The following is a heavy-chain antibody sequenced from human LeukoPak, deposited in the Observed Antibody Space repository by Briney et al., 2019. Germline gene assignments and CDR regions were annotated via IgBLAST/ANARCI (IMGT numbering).Heavy chain of an antibody. J-gene: IGHJ4*02. CDR1: GYTFTSYG. CDR3: ARAGATTSEYFWGNYRYFFES. CDR2: ISAYNGNT. Sequence: GASVKVSCKASGYTFTSYGISWVRQAPGQGLEWMGWISAYNGNTNYAQKLQGRVTMTTDTSTSTAYMELRSLRSDDTAVYYCARAGATTSEYFWGNYRYFFESWGQGTLVTVSS. D-gene: IGHD3-16*02. V-gene: IGHV1-18*01.